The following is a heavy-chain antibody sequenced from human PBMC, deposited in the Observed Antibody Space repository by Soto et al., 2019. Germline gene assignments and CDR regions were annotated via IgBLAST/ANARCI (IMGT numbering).Heavy chain of an antibody. V-gene: IGHV3-30*18. CDR3: AKDVYGFRGYSYGPFDY. D-gene: IGHD5-18*01. Sequence: GGSLRLSCAASGFIFSIYGMHWVRQAPGKGLEWVAVISDDGSNKYYADSVKGQFTISRDNSKNTLYLQMNSLRADDTAVYYCAKDVYGFRGYSYGPFDYWGQGTLVTVSS. CDR2: ISDDGSNK. J-gene: IGHJ4*02. CDR1: GFIFSIYG.